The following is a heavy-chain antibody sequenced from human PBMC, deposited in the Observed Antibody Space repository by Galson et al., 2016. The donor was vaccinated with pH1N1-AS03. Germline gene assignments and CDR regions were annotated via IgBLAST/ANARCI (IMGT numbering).Heavy chain of an antibody. CDR3: ARARTTATKGEIGF. CDR2: INPNTGNP. Sequence: SVKVSCKASGYTFTNYALNWVRQAPGQGLEWMGWINPNTGNPTYAQGFTGRFVFSSERSVSTAYLQISSLKAEDTAGYYCARARTTATKGEIGFWGQGTLVTVSS. V-gene: IGHV7-4-1*02. J-gene: IGHJ4*02. CDR1: GYTFTNYA. D-gene: IGHD4-11*01.